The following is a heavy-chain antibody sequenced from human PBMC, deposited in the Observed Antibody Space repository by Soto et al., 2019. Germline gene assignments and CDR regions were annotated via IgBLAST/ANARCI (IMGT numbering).Heavy chain of an antibody. CDR2: IQDGGSI. D-gene: IGHD3-16*01. Sequence: ESGGGFVQPGGSLRLSCAASGFTVSNNYMTWVRPAPGRGLEWVAVIQDGGSISYADSVSDRFTISRDNSKNTVFLEMNNLRPEDTAVYFCARGEGSGSNALGHWGQGTLVTVSS. CDR3: ARGEGSGSNALGH. CDR1: GFTVSNNY. V-gene: IGHV3-66*01. J-gene: IGHJ4*02.